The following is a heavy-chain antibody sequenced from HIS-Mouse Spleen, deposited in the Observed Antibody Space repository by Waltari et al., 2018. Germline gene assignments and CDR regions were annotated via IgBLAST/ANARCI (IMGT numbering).Heavy chain of an antibody. CDR1: GGSISSSSYY. CDR2: SYYSGST. D-gene: IGHD6-13*01. J-gene: IGHJ2*01. V-gene: IGHV4-39*07. CDR3: AREIPYSSSWYDWYFDL. Sequence: QRQLQESGPGLVKPSETLSLTCTVSGGSISSSSYYWGRIRQPPGKGLGWIGSSYYSGSTYYNPSLKRRVTISVDTSKNQFSLKLSSVTAADTAVYYCAREIPYSSSWYDWYFDLWGRGTLVTVSS.